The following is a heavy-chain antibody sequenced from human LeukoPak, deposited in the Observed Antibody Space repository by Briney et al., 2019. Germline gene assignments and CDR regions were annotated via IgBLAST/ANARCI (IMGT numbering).Heavy chain of an antibody. CDR2: ISPSSTYI. Sequence: PGGSLRLSCAASGFTFSDYTMDWVRQAPGKGLEWVSSISPSSTYIKYSDSVKGRFTISRDNAKNSLYLQMNSLRAEDTAVYYCARVAVGEPHPGYWGQGTLVTVSS. D-gene: IGHD3-10*01. V-gene: IGHV3-21*04. CDR1: GFTFSDYT. CDR3: ARVAVGEPHPGY. J-gene: IGHJ4*02.